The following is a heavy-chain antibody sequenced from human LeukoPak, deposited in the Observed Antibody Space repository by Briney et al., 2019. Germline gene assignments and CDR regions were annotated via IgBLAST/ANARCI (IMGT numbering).Heavy chain of an antibody. CDR3: ARCYYDSSGYNFDY. J-gene: IGHJ4*02. D-gene: IGHD3-22*01. CDR1: GGSVSSGGYY. CDR2: IYNSGST. V-gene: IGHV4-61*08. Sequence: SETLSLTCTVSGGSVSSGGYYWSWIRQPPGKGLEWIGYIYNSGSTNYNPSLKSRVTISVDTSKNQFSLKLSSVTAADTAVYHCARCYYDSSGYNFDYWGQGTLVTVST.